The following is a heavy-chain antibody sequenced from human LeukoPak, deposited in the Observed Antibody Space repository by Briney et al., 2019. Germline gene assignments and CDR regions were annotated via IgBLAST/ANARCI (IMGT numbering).Heavy chain of an antibody. J-gene: IGHJ3*02. CDR2: IYYSGST. D-gene: IGHD1-26*01. V-gene: IGHV4-39*07. Sequence: SETLSLTCTVSAGSISSSIYSWGWIRQPPGKGLEWIGGIYYSGSTYYNPSLRSRVTISVETPKNQFSLKLSSVTAADTAVYYCARVRSGTAYDAFDIWGQGTMVTVSS. CDR3: ARVRSGTAYDAFDI. CDR1: AGSISSSIYS.